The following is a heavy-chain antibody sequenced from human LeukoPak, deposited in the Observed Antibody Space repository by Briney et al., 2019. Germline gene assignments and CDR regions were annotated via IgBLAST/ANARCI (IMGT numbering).Heavy chain of an antibody. CDR1: GFTFDDYA. Sequence: GGSLRLSCAASGFTFDDYAVHWVRQAPGKGLEWVSGISWNSGSIGYADSVKGRFTISRDNAKNSLYLRMNSLRAEDTALYYCAKDIGSGPFDYWGQGTVVTVSS. CDR3: AKDIGSGPFDY. CDR2: ISWNSGSI. D-gene: IGHD2-15*01. J-gene: IGHJ4*02. V-gene: IGHV3-9*01.